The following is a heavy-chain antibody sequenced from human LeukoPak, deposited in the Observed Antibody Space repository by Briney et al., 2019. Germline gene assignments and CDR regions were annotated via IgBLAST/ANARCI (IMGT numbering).Heavy chain of an antibody. CDR1: GFTFSSYA. CDR3: AKDLLSSYYYNGMDV. V-gene: IGHV3-23*01. CDR2: ISGSGGDT. Sequence: GGSLRLSCAASGFTFSSYAMSWVRQTPGKGLEWVSGISGSGGDTYYTDSVKDRFTISRDNSKNTLYVQMNSLRAEDTGVYYCAKDLLSSYYYNGMDVWGQGTTVTVSS. D-gene: IGHD2-21*01. J-gene: IGHJ6*02.